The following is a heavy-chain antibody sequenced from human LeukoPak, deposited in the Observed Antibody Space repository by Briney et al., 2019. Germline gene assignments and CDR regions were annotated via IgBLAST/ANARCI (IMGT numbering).Heavy chain of an antibody. CDR1: GGSISNISLY. V-gene: IGHV4-61*02. J-gene: IGHJ3*02. CDR2: IYSSGST. D-gene: IGHD3-22*01. Sequence: SETLSLTCTVSGGSISNISLYWNWIRQPAGTGLEWIGRIYSSGSTNYNPSLKSRVTISLDTSKNQGTLKLSSVTAADTAMFYCARSGGPDYYDSSAFEIWGQGTMVSVSS. CDR3: ARSGGPDYYDSSAFEI.